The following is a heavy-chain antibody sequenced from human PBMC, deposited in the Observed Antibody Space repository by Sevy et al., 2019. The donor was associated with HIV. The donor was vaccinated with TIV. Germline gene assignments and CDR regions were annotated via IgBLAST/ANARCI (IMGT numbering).Heavy chain of an antibody. D-gene: IGHD6-19*01. V-gene: IGHV3-23*01. J-gene: IGHJ6*02. Sequence: GGSLRLSCAASGFTFSSYAMSWVRQAPGKGLEWVSAITGSGGSTYYADSVKGRFTISRDNSKNTLYLQMNSLRAEDTAVYYCAKGVSGWTLYYYYGMDVWGHGTTVTVSS. CDR3: AKGVSGWTLYYYYGMDV. CDR1: GFTFSSYA. CDR2: ITGSGGST.